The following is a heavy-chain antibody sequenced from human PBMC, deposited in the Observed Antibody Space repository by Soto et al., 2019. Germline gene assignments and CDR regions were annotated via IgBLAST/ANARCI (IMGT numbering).Heavy chain of an antibody. V-gene: IGHV3-33*01. Sequence: HPGGSLRLSCAASGFTFSSYGMHWVRQAPGKGLEWVAVIWYDGSNKYYADSVKGRFTISRDNSKNTLYLQMNSLRAEDTAVYYCARDQSTGIVVPAAILFWQQPTYGMDVLGQGTTVAVSS. D-gene: IGHD2-2*02. CDR3: ARDQSTGIVVPAAILFWQQPTYGMDV. J-gene: IGHJ6*02. CDR2: IWYDGSNK. CDR1: GFTFSSYG.